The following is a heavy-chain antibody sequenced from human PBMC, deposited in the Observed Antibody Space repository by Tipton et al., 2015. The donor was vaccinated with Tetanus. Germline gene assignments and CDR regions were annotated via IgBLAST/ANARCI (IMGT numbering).Heavy chain of an antibody. CDR3: ARGDGYHYYYHMDV. D-gene: IGHD1-26*01. CDR2: FFYSGST. V-gene: IGHV4-61*01. Sequence: TLSLTCTVSGGSVSSGSHYWSWIRQPPGKGLEWIGYFFYSGSTNYNPSLKSRVSMAVGTSKNQLSLQLRSVTAADTAVYYCARGDGYHYYYHMDVWGRGTSGTVSS. CDR1: GGSVSSGSHY. J-gene: IGHJ6*04.